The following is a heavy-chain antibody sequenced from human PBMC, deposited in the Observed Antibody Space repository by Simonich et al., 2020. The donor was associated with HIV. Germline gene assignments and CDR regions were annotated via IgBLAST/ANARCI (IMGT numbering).Heavy chain of an antibody. V-gene: IGHV4-34*01. CDR3: ARHVAGADIDY. CDR1: GGSFSGYL. CDR2: INHSGIT. J-gene: IGHJ4*02. D-gene: IGHD2-15*01. Sequence: QVQLQQWGAGLLKPSETLSLTCAVYGGSFSGYLWGWIRQPQGKGLEWIGEINHSGITNYNPSLKSRIAMSRDTSKNQSSLKLSSVTAADTAVYYCARHVAGADIDYWGQGTLVTVSS.